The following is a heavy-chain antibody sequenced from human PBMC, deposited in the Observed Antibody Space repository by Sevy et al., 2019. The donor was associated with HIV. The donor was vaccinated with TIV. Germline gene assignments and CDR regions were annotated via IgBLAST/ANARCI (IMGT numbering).Heavy chain of an antibody. CDR2: INHSGST. J-gene: IGHJ6*02. CDR3: ARARLEREVYYYYGMDV. Sequence: SQTLSLTCAVYGGSFSGYYWSWIRQPPGKGLEWIGEINHSGSTNYNPSLKSRVTISVDTSKNQFSLKLSSVTAAGTAVYYCARARLEREVYYYYGMDVWGQGTTVTVSS. V-gene: IGHV4-34*01. CDR1: GGSFSGYY. D-gene: IGHD1-1*01.